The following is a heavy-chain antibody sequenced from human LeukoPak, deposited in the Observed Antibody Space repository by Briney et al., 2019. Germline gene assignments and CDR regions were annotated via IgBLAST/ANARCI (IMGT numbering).Heavy chain of an antibody. Sequence: GGSLRLSCAASGFTFSNSSMNWVRQAPGKGLEWVSYISSTRSTTYYADSVKGRFTISRDNAKNSLYLQMNSLRAEDTAVYYCARDEGIAAAGASFDYWGQGTLVTVSS. J-gene: IGHJ4*02. D-gene: IGHD6-13*01. CDR2: ISSTRSTT. CDR1: GFTFSNSS. V-gene: IGHV3-48*01. CDR3: ARDEGIAAAGASFDY.